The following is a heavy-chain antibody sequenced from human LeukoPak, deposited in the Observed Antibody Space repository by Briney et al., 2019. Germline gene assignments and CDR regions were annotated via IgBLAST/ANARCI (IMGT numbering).Heavy chain of an antibody. CDR3: ARDTKTGYFDL. D-gene: IGHD3-3*01. J-gene: IGHJ2*01. CDR2: IYYSGST. V-gene: IGHV4-59*01. Sequence: SETLSLTCTVSGGSISSYYWSWIRQPPGKGLEWIGYIYYSGSTNYNPSLKSRVTISVDTPKNQFSLKLSSVTAADTAVYYCARDTKTGYFDLWGRGTLVAVSS. CDR1: GGSISSYY.